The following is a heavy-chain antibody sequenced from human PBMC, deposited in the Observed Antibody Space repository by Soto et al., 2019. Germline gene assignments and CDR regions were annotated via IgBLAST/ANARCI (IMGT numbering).Heavy chain of an antibody. CDR2: ISRSSSYI. CDR1: RFTLNSYI. V-gene: IGHV3-21*01. Sequence: GGSLGLACAAFRFTLNSYIMNGVSQAPGKGLECVSSISRSSSYIYYADSVKGRFTISRDNAKNSLYLQMNSLRADDTAVYYCARDRVGGGYFGSAAGYFDYWGQGTL. D-gene: IGHD1-26*01. CDR3: ARDRVGGGYFGSAAGYFDY. J-gene: IGHJ4*02.